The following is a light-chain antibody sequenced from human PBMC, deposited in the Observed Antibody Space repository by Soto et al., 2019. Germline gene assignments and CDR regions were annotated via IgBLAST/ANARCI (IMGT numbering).Light chain of an antibody. Sequence: QSALTQPPSASRSPGQSVTISCTGTSSDVGAYNYVSWYQQYPGKAPKLMISEVSKRPSGVPDRFSGSKSGNTASLIVSGLQAEDEADYYCSSYGGSNTFWLFGGGTKLTIL. V-gene: IGLV2-8*02. CDR1: SSDVGAYNY. CDR2: EVS. J-gene: IGLJ2*01. CDR3: SSYGGSNTFWL.